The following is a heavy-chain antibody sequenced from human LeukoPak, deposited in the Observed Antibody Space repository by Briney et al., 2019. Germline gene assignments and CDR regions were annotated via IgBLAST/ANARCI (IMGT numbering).Heavy chain of an antibody. CDR1: GFTFSGYY. J-gene: IGHJ1*01. CDR3: AKGRVGTNGVLEH. D-gene: IGHD1-26*01. V-gene: IGHV3-11*05. CDR2: ISSSSSYT. Sequence: TGGSLRLSCAASGFTFSGYYMSWIRQAPGKGLEWVSYISSSSSYTNYADSVKGRFTISRDNAKNSLYLQINSLRADDTAVYYCAKGRVGTNGVLEHWGQGTLVTVSS.